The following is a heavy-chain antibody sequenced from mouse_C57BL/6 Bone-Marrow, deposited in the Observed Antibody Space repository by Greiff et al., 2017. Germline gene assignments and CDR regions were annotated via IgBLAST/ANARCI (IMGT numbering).Heavy chain of an antibody. CDR3: ASFTTVVPYFDY. V-gene: IGHV1-55*01. CDR1: GYTFTSYW. CDR2: IYPGSGST. J-gene: IGHJ2*01. Sequence: QVQLKQSGAELVKPGASVKMSCKASGYTFTSYWITWVKQRRGQGLEWIGDIYPGSGSTNYNEKFKSKATLTVDTSSSTAYMQLSSLTSEDSAVYYCASFTTVVPYFDYWGQGTTLTVSS. D-gene: IGHD1-1*01.